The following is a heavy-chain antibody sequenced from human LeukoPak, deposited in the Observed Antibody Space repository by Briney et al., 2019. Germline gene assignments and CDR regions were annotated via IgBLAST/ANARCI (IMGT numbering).Heavy chain of an antibody. D-gene: IGHD4-17*01. CDR3: ARVLRGTVTTYDAFDI. J-gene: IGHJ3*02. CDR1: GFTFSDYY. V-gene: IGHV3-11*01. CDR2: ISSSGSTI. Sequence: GGSLRLSCAASGFTFSDYYMSWIRQAPGKGLEWVSYISSSGSTIYYADSVKGRFTISRDNAKNSLHLQMNSLRAEDTAVYYCARVLRGTVTTYDAFDIWGQGTMVTVSS.